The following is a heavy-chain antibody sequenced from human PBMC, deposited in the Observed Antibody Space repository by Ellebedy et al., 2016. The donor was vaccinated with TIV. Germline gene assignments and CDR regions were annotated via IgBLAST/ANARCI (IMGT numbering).Heavy chain of an antibody. CDR1: GDSISSSSYY. Sequence: MPSETLSLTCTVSGDSISSSSYYWGWIRQPPGEGLQWIGNIYYGGITYYNPSLKSRVTISVDTSKNQFSLRLTSVTAADTAVYYCARVLRAGSNGDYFDYWGQGTQVTASS. V-gene: IGHV4-39*07. J-gene: IGHJ4*02. CDR2: IYYGGIT. CDR3: ARVLRAGSNGDYFDY. D-gene: IGHD3-3*01.